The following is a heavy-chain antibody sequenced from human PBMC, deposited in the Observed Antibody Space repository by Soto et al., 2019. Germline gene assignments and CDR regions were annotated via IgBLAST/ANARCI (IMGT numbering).Heavy chain of an antibody. D-gene: IGHD5-12*01. CDR1: GGSISSSSYY. J-gene: IGHJ4*02. Sequence: SETLSLTCTVSGGSISSSSYYWGWIRQPPGKGLEWIGSIYYSGSTYYNPSLKSRVTISVDTSKNQFSLKLSSVTAADTAVYYCARHGYNYVFDYWGQGTLVTVSS. CDR3: ARHGYNYVFDY. CDR2: IYYSGST. V-gene: IGHV4-39*01.